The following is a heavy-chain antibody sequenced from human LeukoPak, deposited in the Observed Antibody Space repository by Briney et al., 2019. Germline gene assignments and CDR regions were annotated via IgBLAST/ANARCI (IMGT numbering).Heavy chain of an antibody. CDR3: ARETPRRGETRDGYR. V-gene: IGHV3-7*01. J-gene: IGHJ4*02. Sequence: PGGSLRLSCAASGFTFTKYWMNWVRQVPGKGLECFANIKEDGSETYYADSVKVLCTISRHNPKNLLFLQINSLRVEDTAVYYCARETPRRGETRDGYRWGQGTLVTVSS. CDR1: GFTFTKYW. D-gene: IGHD5-24*01. CDR2: IKEDGSET.